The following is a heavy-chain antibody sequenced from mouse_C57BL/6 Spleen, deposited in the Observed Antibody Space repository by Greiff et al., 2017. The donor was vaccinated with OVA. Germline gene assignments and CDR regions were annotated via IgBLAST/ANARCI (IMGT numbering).Heavy chain of an antibody. V-gene: IGHV7-1*01. CDR3: AREDYYGSPFAY. J-gene: IGHJ3*01. CDR2: SRNKANDYTT. CDR1: GFTFSDFY. D-gene: IGHD1-1*01. Sequence: EVQLVESGGGLVQSGRSLRLSCATSGFTFSDFYMEWVRQAPGKGLEWIAASRNKANDYTTEYSASVKGRFIVSRDTSQSILYLQMNALRAEDTAIYYCAREDYYGSPFAYWGQGTLVTVSA.